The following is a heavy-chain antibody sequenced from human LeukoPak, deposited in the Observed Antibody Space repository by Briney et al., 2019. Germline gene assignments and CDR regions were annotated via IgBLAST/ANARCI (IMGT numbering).Heavy chain of an antibody. V-gene: IGHV3-30*01. D-gene: IGHD2-15*01. CDR1: GFTFSSYA. CDR3: ARDLGGLDY. Sequence: GGSLRLSCAASGFTFSSYAMHWDRQAPGKGLEWVAVISYDGSNKYYADSVKGRFTISRDNSKNTLYLQMNSLRAEDTAVYYCARDLGGLDYWGQGTLVTVSS. J-gene: IGHJ4*02. CDR2: ISYDGSNK.